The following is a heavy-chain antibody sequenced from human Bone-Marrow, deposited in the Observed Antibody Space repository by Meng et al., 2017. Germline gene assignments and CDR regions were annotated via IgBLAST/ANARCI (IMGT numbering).Heavy chain of an antibody. V-gene: IGHV3-33*01. CDR1: GFTFSSDV. CDR2: IWYDGSNK. CDR3: ARDGDY. Sequence: ARVVRSVGSLVRPGRSLLLSCAASGFTFSSDVMHGVRQAPGKGLEWLAVIWYDGSNKYYADSVKGRFTISRDNSKNTLYLQMNSLRAEDTAVYYCARDGDYWGQGTLVTVSS. J-gene: IGHJ4*02.